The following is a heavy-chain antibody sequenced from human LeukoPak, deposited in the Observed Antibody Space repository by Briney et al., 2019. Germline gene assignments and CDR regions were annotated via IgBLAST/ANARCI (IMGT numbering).Heavy chain of an antibody. V-gene: IGHV3-74*01. D-gene: IGHD3-10*01. CDR2: INDDGSFR. CDR1: GLTFSNSW. Sequence: PGGSLRLSCEASGLTFSNSWMHWVRQAPGKGLVWVSRINDDGSFRRYANSVKGRFTISRDNAKNTLFLQMDSLRAEDTAVYYCARVSGPGMNEYYHLWGQGTLVTVSS. J-gene: IGHJ1*01. CDR3: ARVSGPGMNEYYHL.